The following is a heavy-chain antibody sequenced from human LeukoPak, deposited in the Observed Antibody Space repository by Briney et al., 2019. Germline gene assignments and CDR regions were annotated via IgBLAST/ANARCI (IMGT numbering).Heavy chain of an antibody. D-gene: IGHD3-10*01. CDR2: VSRSSSDT. CDR3: AKDSGFMFDP. J-gene: IGHJ5*02. Sequence: PGGSLRLSCAASGFTFSGFGMNWVRQAPGKGLEWVSSVSRSSSDTYYADSVKGRFTISRDNAKNSLYLQMNSLRAEDTAVYYCAKDSGFMFDPWGQGTLVTVSS. CDR1: GFTFSGFG. V-gene: IGHV3-21*01.